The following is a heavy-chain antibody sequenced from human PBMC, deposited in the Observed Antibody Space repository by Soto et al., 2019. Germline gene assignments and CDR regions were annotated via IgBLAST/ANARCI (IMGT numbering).Heavy chain of an antibody. CDR3: ARMWSGYNSH. CDR2: IYYSGST. Sequence: SETLSLTCTVSGGSISSGDYYWSWIRQPPGKGLEWIGYIYYSGSTYYNPSLKSRVTISVDTSKNQFSLRLSSVTAADTAVYYCARMWSGYNSHWGQGTLVTVSS. V-gene: IGHV4-30-4*01. D-gene: IGHD6-25*01. CDR1: GGSISSGDYY. J-gene: IGHJ4*02.